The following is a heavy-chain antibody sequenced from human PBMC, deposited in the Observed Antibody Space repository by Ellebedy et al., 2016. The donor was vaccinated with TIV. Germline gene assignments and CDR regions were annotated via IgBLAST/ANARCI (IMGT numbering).Heavy chain of an antibody. V-gene: IGHV3-21*01. CDR1: GFTFSSNS. Sequence: PGGSLRLSCAASGFTFSSNSMNWVRQAPGNGLELVSSISISSSYIYYADLVTGRFTISRDNAKNSLYLQMNSLRAEDTAVYYCARVGLQRGGSGRGDDPWGQGTLVTVSS. J-gene: IGHJ5*02. D-gene: IGHD6-19*01. CDR3: ARVGLQRGGSGRGDDP. CDR2: ISISSSYI.